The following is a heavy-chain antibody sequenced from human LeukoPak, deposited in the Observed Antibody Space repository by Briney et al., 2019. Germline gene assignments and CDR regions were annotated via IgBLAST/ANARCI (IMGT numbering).Heavy chain of an antibody. CDR3: ARGTYYYSYVMDV. J-gene: IGHJ6*02. Sequence: GSPRLSRAASGFTFSSYAMHWVRQAPGKGLEWVAVIWYDGSNKYYPDSVKGRFTISRDNSKNTLYLQMNSLRAEDTAVYYCARGTYYYSYVMDVWGQGTTVTVSS. CDR1: GFTFSSYA. CDR2: IWYDGSNK. V-gene: IGHV3-33*01.